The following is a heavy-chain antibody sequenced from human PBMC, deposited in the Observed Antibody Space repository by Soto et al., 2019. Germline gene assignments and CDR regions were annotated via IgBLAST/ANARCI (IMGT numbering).Heavy chain of an antibody. D-gene: IGHD2-21*02. Sequence: QITLKESGPTLVKPTQTLTLTCTFPGFSFSSIGEGVGWIRQPPGKALEWLALIYWDDDKRYSPSLKSSLTITKDTSKNQVVLTMTNMDPVDTATYYCVQSRCGGDCLQSYSSHSYYGLDVWGQGTTVTVSS. J-gene: IGHJ6*02. CDR2: IYWDDDK. CDR3: VQSRCGGDCLQSYSSHSYYGLDV. CDR1: GFSFSSIGEG. V-gene: IGHV2-5*02.